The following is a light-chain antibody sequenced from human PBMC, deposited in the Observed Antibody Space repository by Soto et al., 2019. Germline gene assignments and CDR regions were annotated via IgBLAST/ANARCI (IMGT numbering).Light chain of an antibody. J-gene: IGKJ1*01. CDR3: QQYNSYLWT. CDR2: KAS. CDR1: QGIRND. V-gene: IGKV1-17*01. Sequence: DIQMTQSPSSLSASVGDRVTITCRASQGIRNDLGWYQQKPGKAPKRLIYKASRLESGVPSRFSGSGSETEFTLTISGLQPGDSATYYCQQYNSYLWTFGQGTKVDIK.